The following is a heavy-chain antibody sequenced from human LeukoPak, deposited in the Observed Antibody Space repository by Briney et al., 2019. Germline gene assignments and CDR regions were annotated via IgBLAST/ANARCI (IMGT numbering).Heavy chain of an antibody. Sequence: SQTLSLTCTVSGGSISSGGYYWSWIRQHPGKGLEWIGYIYYSGSTYYNPSLKSRVTISVDTSKNQFSLKLSSVTAADTAVYYCARTVVFSLYCMDVWGKGTTVTVSS. CDR3: ARTVVFSLYCMDV. J-gene: IGHJ6*03. V-gene: IGHV4-31*03. CDR2: IYYSGST. D-gene: IGHD2-2*01. CDR1: GGSISSGGYY.